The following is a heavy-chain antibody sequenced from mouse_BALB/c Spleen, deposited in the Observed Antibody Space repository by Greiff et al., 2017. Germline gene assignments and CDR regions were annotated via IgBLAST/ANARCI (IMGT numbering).Heavy chain of an antibody. V-gene: IGHV2-3*01. D-gene: IGHD1-1*01. CDR3: AKKGDYYGSSYVSYWYFDV. CDR1: GFSLTSYG. CDR2: LWGDGST. Sequence: QVQLKESGPGLVAPSQSLSITCTVSGFSLTSYGVSWVRQPPGKGLEWLGVLWGDGSTNYHSALISRLSISKDNSKSQVFLKLNSLQTDDTATYYCAKKGDYYGSSYVSYWYFDVWGAGTTVTVSS. J-gene: IGHJ1*01.